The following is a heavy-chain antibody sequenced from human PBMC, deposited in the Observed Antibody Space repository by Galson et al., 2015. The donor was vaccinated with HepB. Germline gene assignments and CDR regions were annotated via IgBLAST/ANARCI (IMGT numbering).Heavy chain of an antibody. CDR3: AKRRCTSGSCFFFYY. CDR2: VDGRVGST. Sequence: SLRLSCPSSGFTFRNFALSWVRQAPRKGLGWVRSVDGRVGSTYYAASVKGRCTISRDDTKNTLYLQLNSLRAEDTAGYYCAKRRCTSGSCFFFYYGGQGTLVTVSS. CDR1: GFTFRNFA. V-gene: IGHV3-23*01. D-gene: IGHD2-15*01. J-gene: IGHJ4*02.